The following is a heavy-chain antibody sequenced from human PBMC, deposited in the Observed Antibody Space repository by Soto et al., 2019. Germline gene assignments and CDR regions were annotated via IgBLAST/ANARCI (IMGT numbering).Heavy chain of an antibody. CDR3: TRDRDSRRGWDYFDH. CDR2: IWFDGSNK. V-gene: IGHV3-33*01. J-gene: IGHJ4*02. D-gene: IGHD4-4*01. CDR1: GFTFSGYG. Sequence: QVQLVESGGGVVQPGMSLRLSCAVSGFTFSGYGMHWVHQAPGKGLEWVAVIWFDGSNKNYADSVKGRFTISRDDSKNTLYLQMNSLRAEDTAVYYCTRDRDSRRGWDYFDHWGQGTLVTVSS.